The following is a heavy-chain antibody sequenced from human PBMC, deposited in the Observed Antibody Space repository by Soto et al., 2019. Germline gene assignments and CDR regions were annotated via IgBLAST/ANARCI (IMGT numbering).Heavy chain of an antibody. V-gene: IGHV3-74*01. J-gene: IGHJ5*02. Sequence: GGSLRLSCAASGFTFSSSWMHWVRQAPGKGLVWVSHINSDGTDTNYADSVKGRFTISRDNAKNTVYLQMNSLRAEDTAVYYCARDWSYALNHWGQGSLGTVSS. CDR3: ARDWSYALNH. CDR1: GFTFSSSW. CDR2: INSDGTDT. D-gene: IGHD3-16*01.